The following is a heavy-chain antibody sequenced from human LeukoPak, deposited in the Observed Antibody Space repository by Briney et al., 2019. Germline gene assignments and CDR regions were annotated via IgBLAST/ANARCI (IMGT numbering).Heavy chain of an antibody. CDR2: ISYYGSNK. CDR1: GFTFSSYG. CDR3: AKARSRYCSGRSCSGAGY. D-gene: IGHD2-15*01. V-gene: IGHV3-30*18. Sequence: GGSLRLSCAASGFTFSSYGMHWVRQAPGKGLEWVAVISYYGSNKYYADSVKGRFTISRDNSKNTLYLQMNSLRAEDTAVYYCAKARSRYCSGRSCSGAGYWGQGTLVTVSS. J-gene: IGHJ4*02.